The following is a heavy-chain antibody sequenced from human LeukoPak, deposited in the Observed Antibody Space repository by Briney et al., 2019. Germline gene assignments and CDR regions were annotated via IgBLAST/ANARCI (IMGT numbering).Heavy chain of an antibody. CDR1: GGSISGGGYY. CDR2: IHYSGTT. Sequence: PSQTLSLTCTVSGGSISGGGYYWSWIRQHPGKGLEWIGYIHYSGTTYYNPSLKSRVTISVDTSKNQFSLKLSSVTAADTAVYYCARVGSSSWYYFDYWGQGTLVTVSS. CDR3: ARVGSSSWYYFDY. V-gene: IGHV4-31*03. J-gene: IGHJ4*02. D-gene: IGHD6-13*01.